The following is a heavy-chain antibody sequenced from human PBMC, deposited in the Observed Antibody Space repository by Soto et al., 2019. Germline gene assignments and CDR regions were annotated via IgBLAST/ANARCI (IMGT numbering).Heavy chain of an antibody. V-gene: IGHV2-70*13. CDR3: AGAGRGRGGWKIYLNW. CDR1: GFSLSTSGMC. Sequence: SGPTVVNPTQTLTLTCTFSGFSLSTSGMCVSWIRQSPGKALEWLALIDWEDDAYYRTSLKTRLLISQDTSKNQVLLKVTNMNQGNTPTFSCAGAGRGRGGWKIYLNWGGRETGVPFSS. J-gene: IGHJ4*02. CDR2: IDWEDDA. D-gene: IGHD3-10*01.